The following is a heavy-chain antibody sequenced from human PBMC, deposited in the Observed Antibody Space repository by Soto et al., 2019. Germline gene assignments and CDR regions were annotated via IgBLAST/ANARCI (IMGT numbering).Heavy chain of an antibody. V-gene: IGHV1-69*18. CDR3: ARRLEDRAYEGFDV. Sequence: QVHLVQSGAEVRKPGSSVKVSCKTSGGAFSTYTIYWVRQAPGQGLEWMGRIIPLFGTTKYAQNFQDRVTITAEESTSTTYMELSSLRAEDTAVYYCARRLEDRAYEGFDVWGEGTAVTVSA. J-gene: IGHJ3*01. CDR2: IIPLFGTT. CDR1: GGAFSTYT. D-gene: IGHD3-3*01.